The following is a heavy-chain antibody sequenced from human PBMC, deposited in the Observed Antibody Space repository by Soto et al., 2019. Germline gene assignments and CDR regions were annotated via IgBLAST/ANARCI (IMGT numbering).Heavy chain of an antibody. CDR2: IYYSGST. D-gene: IGHD6-13*01. Sequence: QVQLQESGPGLVKPSQTLSLTCTVSGGSISSGGYYWSWIRQHPGKGLEWIGYIYYSGSTYYNPSLQRRVTTSVDTFKNQFSPKLSSVTAADTAVYYCARVRGIAAAGTYYGMDVWGQGTTVTVSS. CDR3: ARVRGIAAAGTYYGMDV. CDR1: GGSISSGGYY. V-gene: IGHV4-31*03. J-gene: IGHJ6*02.